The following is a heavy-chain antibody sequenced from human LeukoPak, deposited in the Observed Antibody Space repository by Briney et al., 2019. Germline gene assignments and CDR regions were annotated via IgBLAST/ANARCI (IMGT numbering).Heavy chain of an antibody. D-gene: IGHD3-10*01. J-gene: IGHJ4*02. Sequence: QTGGSLRLSCAASGFTFSSYWMSWVRQAPGKGLEWVANIKQDGSEKEYADSVKGRFTISRDNGKNSLYLQMNSLRAEDTAVYYCARYGSGSPDYWGQGTLVTVSS. V-gene: IGHV3-7*01. CDR1: GFTFSSYW. CDR2: IKQDGSEK. CDR3: ARYGSGSPDY.